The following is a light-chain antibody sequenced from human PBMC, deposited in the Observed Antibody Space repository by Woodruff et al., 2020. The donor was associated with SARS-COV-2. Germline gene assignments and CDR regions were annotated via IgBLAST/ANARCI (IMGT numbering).Light chain of an antibody. Sequence: ASQSVSSSYLAWYQQKPGQAPRLLIYGASSRATGIPDRFSGSGSGTDFTLTISRLEPEDFAVYYCQQYGSSPRTFGQG. CDR3: QQYGSSPRT. CDR1: QSVSSSY. V-gene: IGKV3-20*01. J-gene: IGKJ1*01. CDR2: GAS.